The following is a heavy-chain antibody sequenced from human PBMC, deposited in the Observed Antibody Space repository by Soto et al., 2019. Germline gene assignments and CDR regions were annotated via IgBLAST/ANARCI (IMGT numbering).Heavy chain of an antibody. CDR1: GYTFTSYA. CDR2: INAGNGNT. CDR3: ARVYSSSWYEHDY. J-gene: IGHJ4*02. V-gene: IGHV1-3*01. Sequence: ASVKVSCKASGYTFTSYAMHWVRQAPGQRLEWMGWINAGNGNTKYSQKFQGRVTITRDTSASTAYMELSSLRSEDTAVYYCARVYSSSWYEHDYWGQGTLVTVSS. D-gene: IGHD6-13*01.